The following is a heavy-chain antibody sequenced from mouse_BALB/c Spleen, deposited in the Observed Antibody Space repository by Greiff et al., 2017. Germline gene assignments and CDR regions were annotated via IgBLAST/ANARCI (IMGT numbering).Heavy chain of an antibody. J-gene: IGHJ4*01. CDR1: GFAFSSYD. D-gene: IGHD2-1*01. CDR2: ISSGGGST. CDR3: ARQGYYGNYDAMDY. V-gene: IGHV5-12-1*01. Sequence: EVQRVESGGGLVKPGGSLKLSCAASGFAFSSYDMSWVRQTPEKRLEWVAYISSGGGSTYYPDTVKGRFTISRDNAKNTLYLQMSSLKSEDTAMYYCARQGYYGNYDAMDYWGQGTSVTVSS.